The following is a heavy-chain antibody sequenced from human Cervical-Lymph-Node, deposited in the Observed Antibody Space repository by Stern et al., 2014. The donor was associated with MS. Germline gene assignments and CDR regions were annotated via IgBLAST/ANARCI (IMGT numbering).Heavy chain of an antibody. V-gene: IGHV3-9*01. CDR2: INWNSGDI. D-gene: IGHD3-16*01. J-gene: IGHJ2*01. CDR3: VRDRGASGTYWYFDL. CDR1: GFTFDDHA. Sequence: EVQLVESGGGLIQPGRSLSLSCADSGFTFDDHAMHWVRQAPGKGLEWISGINWNSGDIDYAYSVKGRFTISRDNAKNSLYLQMSSLRPEDTALYFCVRDRGASGTYWYFDLWGRGTLVTVSS.